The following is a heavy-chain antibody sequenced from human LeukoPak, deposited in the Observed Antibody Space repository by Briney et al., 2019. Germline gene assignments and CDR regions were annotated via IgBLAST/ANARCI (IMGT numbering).Heavy chain of an antibody. CDR3: AREYSGSYYQHPQYY. V-gene: IGHV3-7*01. Sequence: GGSLRLSCAASGFTFSSYWMSWVRQAPGRGLEWVANIKQDGSEKYYVDSVKGRFTISRDNAKNSLYMQKNSLRAEDTAVYYCAREYSGSYYQHPQYYWGQGTLVTVSS. J-gene: IGHJ4*02. CDR1: GFTFSSYW. CDR2: IKQDGSEK. D-gene: IGHD1-26*01.